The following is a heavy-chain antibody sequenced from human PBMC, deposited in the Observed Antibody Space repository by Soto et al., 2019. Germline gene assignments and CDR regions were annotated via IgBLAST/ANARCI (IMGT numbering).Heavy chain of an antibody. CDR2: IYHTGTT. J-gene: IGHJ6*02. Sequence: SETLSLTCAVSGDSITSIYHWAWIRQTPGRGLEWVASIYHTGTTYYNPSLKSRVTISVDTSKNQFSLNLRSVTAADSAVYYCARGEARYYYYYYGMDVWGQGTTVTVSS. V-gene: IGHV4-38-2*01. CDR3: ARGEARYYYYYYGMDV. D-gene: IGHD3-10*01. CDR1: GDSITSIYH.